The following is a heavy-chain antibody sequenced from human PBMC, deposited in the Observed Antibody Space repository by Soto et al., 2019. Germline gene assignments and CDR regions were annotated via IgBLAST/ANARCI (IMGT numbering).Heavy chain of an antibody. D-gene: IGHD2-15*01. CDR2: VSESGSAT. CDR3: AKDGGFSDSRSLDY. CDR1: GFTFNNYA. J-gene: IGHJ4*02. V-gene: IGHV3-23*01. Sequence: GGSLRLSCAASGFTFNNYAMTWVRQAPGKGLEWVSAVSESGSATYYAASVGGRFTISRDNSKNTVFLQMNSPRSEDTAVYYCAKDGGFSDSRSLDYWGQGTLVTVSS.